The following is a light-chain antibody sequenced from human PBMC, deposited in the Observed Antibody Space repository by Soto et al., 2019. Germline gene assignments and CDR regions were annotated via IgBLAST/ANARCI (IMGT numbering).Light chain of an antibody. CDR2: KAP. V-gene: IGKV1-5*03. Sequence: DIQMTQSPSTLSASVGDGVTITCRASQSIGSGLAWYQQKPGKAPKLLIYKAPNLQGGVPSRFSGSGSGTDFSLTISSLQPVDSATYYCQQYNDFQYTFGQGTKLEI. CDR3: QQYNDFQYT. J-gene: IGKJ2*01. CDR1: QSIGSG.